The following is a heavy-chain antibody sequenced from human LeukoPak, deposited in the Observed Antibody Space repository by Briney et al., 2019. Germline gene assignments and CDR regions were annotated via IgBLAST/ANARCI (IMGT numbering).Heavy chain of an antibody. Sequence: HPGGSLRLSCAASGFIFSSYAMSWVRQAPGKGLEWVANIKQDGSEKYYVDSVKGRFTISRDNAKNSLYLQMNSLRAEDTAVYYCARALSRSTQYSDTVRHFDYWGQGTLVTVSS. CDR2: IKQDGSEK. J-gene: IGHJ4*02. D-gene: IGHD3-22*01. CDR1: GFIFSSYA. V-gene: IGHV3-7*01. CDR3: ARALSRSTQYSDTVRHFDY.